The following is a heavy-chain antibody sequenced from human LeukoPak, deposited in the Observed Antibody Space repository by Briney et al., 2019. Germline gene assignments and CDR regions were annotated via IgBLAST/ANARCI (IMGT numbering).Heavy chain of an antibody. CDR3: ARTLFLTGYSAAFDY. Sequence: GASVKVSCKASGYTFIDYYMHWVRQAPGQGLEWMGWINPNSGGTNYAQKFQGRVTMTRDTSISTAYMEVSRLRSDDTAVYYCARTLFLTGYSAAFDYWGQGTLVTVSS. V-gene: IGHV1-2*02. D-gene: IGHD3-9*01. J-gene: IGHJ4*02. CDR2: INPNSGGT. CDR1: GYTFIDYY.